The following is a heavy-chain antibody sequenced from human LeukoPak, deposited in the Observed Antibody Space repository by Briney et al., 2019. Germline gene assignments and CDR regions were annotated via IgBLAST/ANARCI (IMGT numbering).Heavy chain of an antibody. J-gene: IGHJ5*02. CDR2: ISSTTNIR. CDR1: GFTFSSYE. D-gene: IGHD2-15*01. V-gene: IGHV3-48*03. Sequence: GGSLRLSCAASGFTFSSYEMNWVRQAPGKGLEWVSYISSTTNIRYYADSVKGRFTISRDNAKNSLYLQMHSLRAEDTALYYCTRDVGFRFDPWGQGALVTVSS. CDR3: TRDVGFRFDP.